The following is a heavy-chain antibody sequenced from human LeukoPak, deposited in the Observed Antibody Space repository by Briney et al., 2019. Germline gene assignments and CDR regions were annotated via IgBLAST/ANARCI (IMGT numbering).Heavy chain of an antibody. CDR1: GGTFSSYT. CDR3: ARGPAYSGSYYGDWGHYFDY. J-gene: IGHJ4*02. D-gene: IGHD1-26*01. V-gene: IGHV1-69*02. CDR2: IIPILGIA. Sequence: SVTVSCKASGGTFSSYTISWVRQAPAPGQEWMGRIIPILGIANYAQTFPGRVTITADKSTSTSYMDPSSLRSEDTAVYYCARGPAYSGSYYGDWGHYFDYWGQGTLVTVSS.